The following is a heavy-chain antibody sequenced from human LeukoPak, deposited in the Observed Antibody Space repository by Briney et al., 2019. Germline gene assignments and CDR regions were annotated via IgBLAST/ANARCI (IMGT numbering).Heavy chain of an antibody. Sequence: PGRSLRLSCAASGFTFSSYDMHWVRQATGKGLEWVSAITTRGDTYYSGSVKGRFTISRENAKNSLYLQMNSLRAGDTAVYYCARGLYSSGWYVPELDYWGQGTLVAVSS. CDR3: ARGLYSSGWYVPELDY. D-gene: IGHD6-19*01. CDR1: GFTFSSYD. V-gene: IGHV3-13*04. CDR2: ITTRGDT. J-gene: IGHJ4*02.